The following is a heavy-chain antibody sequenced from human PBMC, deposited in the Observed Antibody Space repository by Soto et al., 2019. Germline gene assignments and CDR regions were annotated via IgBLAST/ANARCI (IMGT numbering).Heavy chain of an antibody. CDR2: IYPGDSDT. V-gene: IGHV5-51*01. CDR3: ARTSFAGRRYYPGLDV. D-gene: IGHD3-16*01. Sequence: PGESLKISCKGSGYTFTSYWIAWVRQMPGKGLEWMGIIYPGDSDTRYSPSFQGQVTISADRSISTAYLQWSGLKASDTAIYYCARTSFAGRRYYPGLDVWGQGTTVTVSS. J-gene: IGHJ6*02. CDR1: GYTFTSYW.